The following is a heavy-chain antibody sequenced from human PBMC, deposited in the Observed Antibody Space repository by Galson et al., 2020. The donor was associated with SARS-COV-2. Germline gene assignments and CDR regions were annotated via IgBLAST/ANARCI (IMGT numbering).Heavy chain of an antibody. CDR1: GFTFDDYA. CDR3: AKLTDYYGSGDY. D-gene: IGHD3-10*01. Sequence: GGSLRLSCAASGFTFDDYAMHWVRQAPGKGLEWVSGISWNSGSIGYPDSVKGRFTISRDNAKNSLYLQMNSLIAEDTALYYCAKLTDYYGSGDYWGQGTLVTVSS. CDR2: ISWNSGSI. V-gene: IGHV3-9*01. J-gene: IGHJ4*02.